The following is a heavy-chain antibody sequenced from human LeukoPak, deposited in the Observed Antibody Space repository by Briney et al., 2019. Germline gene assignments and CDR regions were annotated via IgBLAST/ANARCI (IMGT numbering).Heavy chain of an antibody. D-gene: IGHD3-10*01. Sequence: GGSLRLSCAASGFTFDDYAMHWVRQAPGKGLEWVSGISWNSGSIGYADSVKGRFTISRDNSKNTLYLQMNSLRAEDTAVYYCAKDLWFGDEPPFFDYWGQGTLVTVSS. V-gene: IGHV3-9*01. CDR3: AKDLWFGDEPPFFDY. J-gene: IGHJ4*02. CDR2: ISWNSGSI. CDR1: GFTFDDYA.